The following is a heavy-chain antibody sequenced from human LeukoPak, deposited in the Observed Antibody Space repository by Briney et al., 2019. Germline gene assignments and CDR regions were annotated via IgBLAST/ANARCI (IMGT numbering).Heavy chain of an antibody. V-gene: IGHV4-34*01. J-gene: IGHJ4*02. D-gene: IGHD3-22*01. CDR1: GGSFSGYY. Sequence: SETLSLTCAVYGGSFSGYYWSWIRQPPGKGPEWIGEINHSGSTNYNPSLKSRVTISVDTSKNQFSLKLSSVTAADTAVYYCARVVEPYYVSSGAFDYWGQGTLVTVSS. CDR3: ARVVEPYYVSSGAFDY. CDR2: INHSGST.